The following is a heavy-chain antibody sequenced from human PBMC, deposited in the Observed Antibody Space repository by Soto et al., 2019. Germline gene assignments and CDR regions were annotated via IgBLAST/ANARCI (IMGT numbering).Heavy chain of an antibody. Sequence: GGSLRLSCAASGFSVSTNDLSWVRQAPGKGLDWVSVINTSGGAYYADSVKCRFTISRDNSKNTLYLQMNSLRAEDTAVYYCARATYDYGDYPIDDWGQGTPVTVSS. J-gene: IGHJ4*02. CDR3: ARATYDYGDYPIDD. D-gene: IGHD4-17*01. CDR2: INTSGGA. CDR1: GFSVSTND. V-gene: IGHV3-53*01.